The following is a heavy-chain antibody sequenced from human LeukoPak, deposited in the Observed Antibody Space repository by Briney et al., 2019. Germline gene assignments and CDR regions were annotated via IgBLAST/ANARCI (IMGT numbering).Heavy chain of an antibody. CDR1: GGSISSYY. Sequence: SETLSLTCTVSGGSISSYYWSWIRQPPGKGLEWIGYIYYSGSTNYNPSLKSRVTISVDTSKNQFSLKLSSVTAADTAVYYCAREAELEFDYWGQGTLVTVSS. D-gene: IGHD1-1*01. V-gene: IGHV4-59*01. CDR3: AREAELEFDY. J-gene: IGHJ4*02. CDR2: IYYSGST.